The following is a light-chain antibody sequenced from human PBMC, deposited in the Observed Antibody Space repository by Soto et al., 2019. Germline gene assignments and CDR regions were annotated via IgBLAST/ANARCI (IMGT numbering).Light chain of an antibody. CDR3: QQYNNWPLS. V-gene: IGKV3-15*01. Sequence: EIVMTQSPATLSVSPGERATLSCRASQSVSSNLAWYQQKPGQAPRLLIYGASTRATGIPARFSGSGSGTEFTLTISSLQSEDLAVYWCQQYNNWPLSFCGGTKVEIK. CDR1: QSVSSN. CDR2: GAS. J-gene: IGKJ4*01.